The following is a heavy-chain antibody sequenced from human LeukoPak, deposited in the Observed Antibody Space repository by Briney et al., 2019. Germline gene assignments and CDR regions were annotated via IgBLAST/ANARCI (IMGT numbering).Heavy chain of an antibody. CDR2: INPNSGGT. CDR1: GYIFTGYY. J-gene: IGHJ4*02. V-gene: IGHV1-2*02. Sequence: ASVKVSCKASGYIFTGYYMHWVRQAPGQGLEWMGWINPNSGGTNYAQKFQGRVTMTRDTSISTAYMELSRLRSDDTAVYYCARSYTSITMIVVVIPPSGYWGQGTLVTVSS. D-gene: IGHD3-22*01. CDR3: ARSYTSITMIVVVIPPSGY.